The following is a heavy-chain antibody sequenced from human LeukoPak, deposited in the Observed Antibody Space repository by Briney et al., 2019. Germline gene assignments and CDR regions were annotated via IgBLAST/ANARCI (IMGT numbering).Heavy chain of an antibody. D-gene: IGHD1-26*01. CDR2: INHSGST. CDR1: GGSFSGYY. Sequence: SETLSLTCAVYGGSFSGYYCSWIRQPPGKGLEWIGEINHSGSTNYNPSLKSRVTISVDTSKNQFSLKLSSVTAADTAVYYCPRLSVRWDYYYYYGMDVWGQGTTVTVSS. CDR3: PRLSVRWDYYYYYGMDV. V-gene: IGHV4-34*01. J-gene: IGHJ6*02.